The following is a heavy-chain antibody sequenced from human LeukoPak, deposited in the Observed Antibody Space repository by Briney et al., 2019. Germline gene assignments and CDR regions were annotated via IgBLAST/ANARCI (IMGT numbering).Heavy chain of an antibody. CDR3: ARDYGGNSDAFDI. D-gene: IGHD4-23*01. Sequence: PGGSLRLSCAASGFTFSSYAMHWVRQAPGKGLERVAVISYDGSNKYYADSVKGRFTISRDNSKNTLYLQMNSLRAEDTAVYYCARDYGGNSDAFDIWGQGTMVTVSS. J-gene: IGHJ3*02. V-gene: IGHV3-30*01. CDR2: ISYDGSNK. CDR1: GFTFSSYA.